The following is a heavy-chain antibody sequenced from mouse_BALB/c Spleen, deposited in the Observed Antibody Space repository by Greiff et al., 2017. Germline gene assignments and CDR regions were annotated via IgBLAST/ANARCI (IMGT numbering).Heavy chain of an antibody. J-gene: IGHJ2*01. V-gene: IGHV1S81*02. CDR3: AYYGSSYGAY. Sequence: QVQLQQSGAELVKPGASVKLSCKASGYTFTSYYMYWVKQRPGQGLEWIGEINPSNGGTNFNEKFKSKATLTVDKSSSTAYMQLSSLTSEDSAVYYCAYYGSSYGAYWGQGTTLTVSA. D-gene: IGHD1-1*01. CDR2: INPSNGGT. CDR1: GYTFTSYY.